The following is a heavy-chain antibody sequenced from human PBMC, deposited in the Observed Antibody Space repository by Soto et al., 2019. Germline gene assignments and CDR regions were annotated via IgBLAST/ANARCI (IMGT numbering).Heavy chain of an antibody. Sequence: GSLRLSCAASGFTFSSYGMHWVRQAPGKGLEWVAVIWYDGSNKYYADSGKGRFTISRDKSKETLYLPRNSLRAEDTAVYYCAGGGLWFGELPDYYYYGMDVWGQGTTVTVSS. D-gene: IGHD3-10*01. CDR2: IWYDGSNK. CDR1: GFTFSSYG. J-gene: IGHJ6*02. V-gene: IGHV3-33*01. CDR3: AGGGLWFGELPDYYYYGMDV.